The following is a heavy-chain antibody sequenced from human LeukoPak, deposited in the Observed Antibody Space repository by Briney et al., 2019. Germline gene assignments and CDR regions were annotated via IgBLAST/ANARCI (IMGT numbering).Heavy chain of an antibody. CDR2: INAGNGNT. CDR1: GYTFTNYA. D-gene: IGHD6-6*01. CDR3: AKDIAARPSYFDY. Sequence: AASVKVSCKASGYTFTNYAMHWVRQAPGQRLEWMGWINAGNGNTKYSQKFQGRVTLTRDTSASTAYMELSSLRSEDTAVYYCAKDIAARPSYFDYWGQGTLVTVSS. V-gene: IGHV1-3*01. J-gene: IGHJ4*02.